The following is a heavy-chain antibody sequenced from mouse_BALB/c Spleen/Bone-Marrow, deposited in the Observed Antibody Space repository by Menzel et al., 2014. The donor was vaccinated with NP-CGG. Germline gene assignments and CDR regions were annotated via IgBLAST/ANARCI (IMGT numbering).Heavy chain of an antibody. CDR1: GDSITGGY. D-gene: IGHD4-1*01. CDR3: ASWGFAY. Sequence: DVQLQESGPSLVKPSQTLSLTCSVTGDSITGGYWNWIRKVPGNKLEYMGYISNSGSTYYNPSLKSRISITRDTSKNQYYLQLNSVTTEDTATYYCASWGFAYWGQGTLVTVSA. CDR2: ISNSGST. V-gene: IGHV3-8*02. J-gene: IGHJ3*01.